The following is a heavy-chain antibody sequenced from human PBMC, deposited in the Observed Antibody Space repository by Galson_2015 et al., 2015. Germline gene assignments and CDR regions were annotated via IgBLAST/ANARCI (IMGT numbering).Heavy chain of an antibody. D-gene: IGHD2-2*01. CDR2: ISYDGSNK. Sequence: SLRLSCAASGFTFSSYAMHWVHQAPGKGLEWVAVISYDGSNKYYADSVKGRFTISRDNSKNTLYLQMNSLRAEDTAVYYCASADCSSPSCYGDYWGQGTLVTVSS. J-gene: IGHJ4*02. CDR1: GFTFSSYA. V-gene: IGHV3-30-3*01. CDR3: ASADCSSPSCYGDY.